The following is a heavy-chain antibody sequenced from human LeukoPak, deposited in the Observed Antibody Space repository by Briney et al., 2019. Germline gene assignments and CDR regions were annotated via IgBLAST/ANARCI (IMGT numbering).Heavy chain of an antibody. Sequence: GGSLRLSCAVSGFTLTNYAMNAMSWVRQAPGKGLEWVSTIAGSGGNTYYADSVRGRFAISRDISKNTLFLQMNSLRAQDTAVYYCAKSITATGTVNWGQGTLVIVSS. V-gene: IGHV3-23*01. CDR3: AKSITATGTVN. CDR2: IAGSGGNT. J-gene: IGHJ4*02. D-gene: IGHD6-13*01. CDR1: GFTLTNYAMNA.